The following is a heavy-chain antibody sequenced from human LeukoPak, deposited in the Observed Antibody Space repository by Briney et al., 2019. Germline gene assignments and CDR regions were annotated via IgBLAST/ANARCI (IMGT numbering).Heavy chain of an antibody. CDR1: GGSISSGGYS. J-gene: IGHJ5*02. CDR2: IYHSGST. Sequence: SQTLSLTCAVSGGSISSGGYSWSWIRQPPGKGLEWIGYIYHSGSTYYNPSLKSRATISVDRSKNQFSLKLSSVTAADTAVYYCARQYYYDSSGSAFDPWGQGTLVTVSS. CDR3: ARQYYYDSSGSAFDP. D-gene: IGHD3-22*01. V-gene: IGHV4-30-2*01.